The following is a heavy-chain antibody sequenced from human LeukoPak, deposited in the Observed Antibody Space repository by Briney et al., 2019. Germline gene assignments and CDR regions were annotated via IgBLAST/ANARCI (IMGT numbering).Heavy chain of an antibody. V-gene: IGHV1-24*01. CDR3: ATTHRENCGGDCYYPTRYDVASDI. D-gene: IGHD2-21*02. Sequence: ASLKVSCKVSGYTLTELSMHWVRQAPGKGLEWMGGFDPEDGETIYAQKFQGRVTMTEDTSTDTAYMELSSLRSEDTAVYYCATTHRENCGGDCYYPTRYDVASDIWGQGTMVTVSS. J-gene: IGHJ3*02. CDR2: FDPEDGET. CDR1: GYTLTELS.